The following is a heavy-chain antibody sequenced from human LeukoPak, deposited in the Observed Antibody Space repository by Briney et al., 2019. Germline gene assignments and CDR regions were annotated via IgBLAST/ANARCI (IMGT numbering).Heavy chain of an antibody. J-gene: IGHJ6*03. D-gene: IGHD1-26*01. CDR1: GFTFSSYA. CDR3: ARGSGSYYYYYYMDV. Sequence: GGSLRLSCAASGFTFSSYAMSWVRQAPGKGLEWVSAISGSGGSTYYADSVKGRFTISRDNSKNTLYLQMGSLRAEDMAVYYCARGSGSYYYYYYMDVWGKGTTVTVSS. V-gene: IGHV3-23*01. CDR2: ISGSGGST.